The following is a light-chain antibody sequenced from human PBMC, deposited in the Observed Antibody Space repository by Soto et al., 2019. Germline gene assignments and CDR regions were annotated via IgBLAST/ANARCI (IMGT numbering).Light chain of an antibody. CDR1: QSVSSY. CDR2: AAS. CDR3: QQRSNWPPT. Sequence: EIVLTQSPGTLSLSPGERATLSCRASQSVSSYLAWYQQKPGQAPRLLIYAASNRATDIPARFSGSGSETDFTLTISSLEPEDFAVYYCQQRSNWPPTFGPGTKVDIK. J-gene: IGKJ3*01. V-gene: IGKV3-11*01.